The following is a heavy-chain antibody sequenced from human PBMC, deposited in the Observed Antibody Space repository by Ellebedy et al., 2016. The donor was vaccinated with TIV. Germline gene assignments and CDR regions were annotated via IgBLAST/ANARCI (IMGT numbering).Heavy chain of an antibody. D-gene: IGHD3-22*01. CDR2: INPSGGST. CDR3: ARDWAYYYDSSGYRGGWFDP. CDR1: GYTFTSYY. Sequence: AASVKVSCKASGYTFTSYYMHWVRQAPGQGLEWMGIINPSGGSTSYAQKLQGRVTMTRDTSTSTVYMELSSLRSEDTAVYYCARDWAYYYDSSGYRGGWFDPWGQGTLVTVSS. V-gene: IGHV1-46*04. J-gene: IGHJ5*02.